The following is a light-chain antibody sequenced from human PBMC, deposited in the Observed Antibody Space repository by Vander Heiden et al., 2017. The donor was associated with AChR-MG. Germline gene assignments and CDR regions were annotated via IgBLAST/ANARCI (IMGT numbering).Light chain of an antibody. J-gene: IGLJ2*01. Sequence: QSALTQPRSVSGSPGQSVTIPCTGTSSDVGGYNYVSWYQQHPGKAPKLMIYDVSKRPSEVPDRFSGSKSGNTASLTISGLQAEDEADYYCCSYAGSFLVVFGGGTKLTVI. CDR1: SSDVGGYNY. V-gene: IGLV2-11*01. CDR2: DVS. CDR3: CSYAGSFLVV.